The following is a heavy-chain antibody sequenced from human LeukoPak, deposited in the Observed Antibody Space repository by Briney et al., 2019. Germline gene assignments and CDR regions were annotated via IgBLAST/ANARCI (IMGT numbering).Heavy chain of an antibody. J-gene: IGHJ3*02. V-gene: IGHV1-18*01. CDR2: ISAYNGNT. CDR1: GYTFTSYG. Sequence: ASVKVSCKASGYTFTSYGISWVRQAPGQGLEWMGWISAYNGNTNYAQKLHGRVTMTTDTSTSTAYMELRSLRSDDTAVYYCARDDPLGAARKEDAFDIWGQGTMVTVSS. CDR3: ARDDPLGAARKEDAFDI. D-gene: IGHD1-26*01.